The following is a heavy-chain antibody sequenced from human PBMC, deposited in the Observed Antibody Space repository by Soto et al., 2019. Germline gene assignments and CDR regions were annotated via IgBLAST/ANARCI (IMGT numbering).Heavy chain of an antibody. D-gene: IGHD3-16*01. Sequence: SVKVSCKVSGGTFSSHAISWVRQAPGQGLEWMGGIIPFFKATSFAQKFQGRVTITADDSTSTAYMDLYSLGSEDTAVYYCARDVPLNYYDGTFSYYAMDVWGQGTTVTVSS. CDR3: ARDVPLNYYDGTFSYYAMDV. CDR2: IIPFFKAT. V-gene: IGHV1-69*13. CDR1: GGTFSSHA. J-gene: IGHJ6*02.